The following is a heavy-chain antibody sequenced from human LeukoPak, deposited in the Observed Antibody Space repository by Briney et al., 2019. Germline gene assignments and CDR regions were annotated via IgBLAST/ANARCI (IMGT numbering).Heavy chain of an antibody. CDR2: IRYDGSNK. D-gene: IGHD3-22*01. CDR3: AKVPIYYYDSSGYYDLNRIHDAFDI. Sequence: PGGSLRLSCAASGFTFSSYGMHWVRQAPGKGLEWVAFIRYDGSNKYYADSVKGRFTISRDNSKNTLYLQMNSLRAEDTAVYYCAKVPIYYYDSSGYYDLNRIHDAFDIWGQGTMVTVSS. CDR1: GFTFSSYG. J-gene: IGHJ3*02. V-gene: IGHV3-30*02.